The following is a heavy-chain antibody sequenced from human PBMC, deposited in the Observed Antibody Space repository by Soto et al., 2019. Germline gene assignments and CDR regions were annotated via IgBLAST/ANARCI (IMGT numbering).Heavy chain of an antibody. J-gene: IGHJ3*01. Sequence: QVQLVESGGGLVKPGGSLRLSCAASGFTFSDYYMSWIRQAPGKGLEWVSYISSSGSTIYYADSVKGRFTIPRDHAKNSLYLQMNSLRAEDTAVYYCAGPRWRVRGDAFDFWVQETMVTVSS. CDR1: GFTFSDYY. CDR2: ISSSGSTI. V-gene: IGHV3-11*01. CDR3: AGPRWRVRGDAFDF. D-gene: IGHD3-10*01.